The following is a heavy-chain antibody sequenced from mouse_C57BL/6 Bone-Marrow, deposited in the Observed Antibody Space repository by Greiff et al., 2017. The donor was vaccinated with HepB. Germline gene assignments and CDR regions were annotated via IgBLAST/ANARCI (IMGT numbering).Heavy chain of an antibody. CDR3: ARPLYYYGSSYKGFAY. D-gene: IGHD1-1*01. J-gene: IGHJ3*01. CDR1: GFTFSSYT. Sequence: EVKVEESGGGLVKPGGSLKLSCAASGFTFSSYTMSWVRQTPEKRLEWVATISGGGGNTYYPDSVKGRFTISRDNAKNTLYLQMSSLRSEDTALYYGARPLYYYGSSYKGFAYWGQGTLVTVSA. V-gene: IGHV5-9*01. CDR2: ISGGGGNT.